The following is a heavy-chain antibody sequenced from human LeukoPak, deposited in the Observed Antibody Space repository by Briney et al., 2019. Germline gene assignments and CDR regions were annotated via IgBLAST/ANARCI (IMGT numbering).Heavy chain of an antibody. Sequence: SEILSLTCTVSGGSISSYYWSWIRQPAGKGLEWIGRIYTSGSTNYNPSLKSRVTMSVDTSKNQFSLKLSSVTAADTAVYYCARGVVPAAFNWFDPWGQGTLVTVSS. CDR3: ARGVVPAAFNWFDP. V-gene: IGHV4-4*07. J-gene: IGHJ5*02. CDR2: IYTSGST. D-gene: IGHD2-2*01. CDR1: GGSISSYY.